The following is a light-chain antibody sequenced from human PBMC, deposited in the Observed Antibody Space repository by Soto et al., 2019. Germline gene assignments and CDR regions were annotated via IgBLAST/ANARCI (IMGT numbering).Light chain of an antibody. CDR3: QHYNTFSWT. Sequence: DIQLTQSPSTLSASVGDRVTITCRASQSISTWLAWFQQKPGSAPKLLIYRASTLQSGVPSRFSGSGSGTEFTLSIRSLQSDDCATYYCQHYNTFSWTFGQGTRVEVK. CDR1: QSISTW. CDR2: RAS. J-gene: IGKJ1*01. V-gene: IGKV1-5*03.